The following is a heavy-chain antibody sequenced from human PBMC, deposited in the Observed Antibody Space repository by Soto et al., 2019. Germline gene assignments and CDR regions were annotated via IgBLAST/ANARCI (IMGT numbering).Heavy chain of an antibody. CDR3: AKDGGDYSSSWFDY. V-gene: IGHV3-9*01. J-gene: IGHJ4*02. Sequence: GGSLRLSCAASGFTFDDYAMHWVRQAPGKGLGWVSGISWNSGSIGYADSVKGRFTISRDNAKNSLYLQMNSLRAEDTALYYCAKDGGDYSSSWFDYWGQGTLVTVSS. CDR1: GFTFDDYA. CDR2: ISWNSGSI. D-gene: IGHD6-13*01.